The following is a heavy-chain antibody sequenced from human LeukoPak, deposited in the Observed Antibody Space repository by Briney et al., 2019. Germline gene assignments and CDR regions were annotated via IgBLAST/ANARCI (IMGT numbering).Heavy chain of an antibody. J-gene: IGHJ4*02. CDR3: AKWGSAFCFFDY. V-gene: IGHV3-23*01. D-gene: IGHD2-15*01. Sequence: GGSLRLSCAASGFSFNSYAMTWVRQAPGKGLEWVSTISASGGSTYSADSVKGRFTVSRDTSKNTLYLQMNSLRAEDTAVYYCAKWGSAFCFFDYWGQGTLVTVSS. CDR1: GFSFNSYA. CDR2: ISASGGST.